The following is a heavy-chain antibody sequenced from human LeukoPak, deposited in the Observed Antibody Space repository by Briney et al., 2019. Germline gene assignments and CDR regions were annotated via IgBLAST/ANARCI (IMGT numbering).Heavy chain of an antibody. CDR2: IYYSGST. CDR1: GGSISSYY. CDR3: ARHRSGWLQSSFDY. Sequence: SETLSLTCTVSGGSISSYYWSWIRQPPGKGLEWIGYIYYSGSTNYNPSLKSRVTISVDTSKDQFSLKLSSVTAADTAVYYCARHRSGWLQSSFDYWGQGTLVTVSS. V-gene: IGHV4-59*08. J-gene: IGHJ4*02. D-gene: IGHD5-24*01.